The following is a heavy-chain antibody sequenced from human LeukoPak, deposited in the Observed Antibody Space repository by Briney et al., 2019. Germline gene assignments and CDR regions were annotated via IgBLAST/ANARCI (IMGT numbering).Heavy chain of an antibody. V-gene: IGHV4-59*01. CDR2: MYYSGIT. D-gene: IGHD2-15*01. CDR3: APWSGGRQPFDY. J-gene: IGHJ4*02. CDR1: GGSISSYY. Sequence: PSETLSLTCTVSGGSISSYYWSWIRQPPGKGLEWIGYMYYSGITNHNPSLKSRVTIAVAPSKNPSSLKLSSVTAPDTAVYYSAPWSGGRQPFDYWGQGSLVTVSS.